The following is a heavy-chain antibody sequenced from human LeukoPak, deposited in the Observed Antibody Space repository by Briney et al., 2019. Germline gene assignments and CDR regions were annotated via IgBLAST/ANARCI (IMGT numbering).Heavy chain of an antibody. CDR3: AKDSYYDILTTNLNFDY. J-gene: IGHJ4*02. D-gene: IGHD3-9*01. Sequence: GSLRLSCAASGFTFSNYWMSWVRQAPGKGLEWVANIKQDGSEKYYVDSVKGRFTISRDNAKNSLYLQMNSLRAEDTALYYCAKDSYYDILTTNLNFDYWGQGTLVTVSS. CDR1: GFTFSNYW. V-gene: IGHV3-7*03. CDR2: IKQDGSEK.